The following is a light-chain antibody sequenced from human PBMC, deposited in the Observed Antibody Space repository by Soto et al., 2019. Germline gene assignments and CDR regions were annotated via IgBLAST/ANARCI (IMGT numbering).Light chain of an antibody. V-gene: IGKV1-5*01. Sequence: DIQMTQSPSTLSASVGDRVTFTCRASQSISRWLACYQQRPREAPKLLLYGASSLESGVPSRFSGSGSGTEFTLTISSLQPSDFATYFCQQYATSSPTLGQGTKLEI. CDR3: QQYATSSPT. J-gene: IGKJ2*01. CDR2: GAS. CDR1: QSISRW.